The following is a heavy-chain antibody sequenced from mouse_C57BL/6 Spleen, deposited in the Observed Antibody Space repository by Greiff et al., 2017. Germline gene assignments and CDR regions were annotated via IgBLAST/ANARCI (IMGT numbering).Heavy chain of an antibody. V-gene: IGHV14-1*01. CDR2: IDPEDGDT. CDR1: GFNIKDYY. Sequence: EVQLQQSGAELVRPGASVKLSCTASGFNIKDYYMHWVKQRPEQGLEWIGRIDPEDGDTEYAPKFQGKATMTADTSSNTAYLQLSSLTSEDTAVYYCTNYYGSSYEGVMDYWGQGTSVTVSS. J-gene: IGHJ4*01. D-gene: IGHD1-1*01. CDR3: TNYYGSSYEGVMDY.